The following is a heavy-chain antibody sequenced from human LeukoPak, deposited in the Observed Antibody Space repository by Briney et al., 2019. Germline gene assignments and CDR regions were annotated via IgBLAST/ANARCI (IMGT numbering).Heavy chain of an antibody. D-gene: IGHD3-10*01. CDR1: GFTFSSYW. V-gene: IGHV3-74*01. CDR3: ARDESPITMVRGFDY. J-gene: IGHJ4*02. CDR2: INSDGSII. Sequence: GGSLRLSCAASGFTFSSYWMHWVRQVPGKGLVWVSRINSDGSIISYADSVKGRFTISRDNAKNTLYLQMNSLRAEDTAVYYCARDESPITMVRGFDYWGQGTLVTVSS.